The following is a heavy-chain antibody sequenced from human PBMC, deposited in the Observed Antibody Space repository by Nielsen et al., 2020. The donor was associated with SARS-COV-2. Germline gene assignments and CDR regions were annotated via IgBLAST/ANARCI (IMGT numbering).Heavy chain of an antibody. CDR1: GFIFSNAL. CDR3: TTNYYVLTGLES. V-gene: IGHV3-15*01. CDR2: IRSKADGGTT. D-gene: IGHD3-9*01. Sequence: GESLKISCAASGFIFSNALMTWVRQAPGKGLEWVGRIRSKADGGTTDYAAPVKGRFTISRDDSKNTLYLLMNSLRIEDTGVYYCTTNYYVLTGLESWGQGALVTVSS. J-gene: IGHJ4*02.